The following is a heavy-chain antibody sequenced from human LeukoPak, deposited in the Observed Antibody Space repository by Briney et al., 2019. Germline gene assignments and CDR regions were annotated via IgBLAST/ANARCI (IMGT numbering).Heavy chain of an antibody. CDR3: AITDDSSGLVVY. CDR2: IYTSGST. CDR1: GGSISSGSYY. V-gene: IGHV4-61*02. D-gene: IGHD3-22*01. J-gene: IGHJ4*02. Sequence: SETLSLTCTVSGGSISSGSYYWSWIRQPAGKGLEWIGRIYTSGSTNYNPSLKSRVTISVDTSKNQFSLKLSSVTAADTAVYYCAITDDSSGLVVYWGQGTLVTVSS.